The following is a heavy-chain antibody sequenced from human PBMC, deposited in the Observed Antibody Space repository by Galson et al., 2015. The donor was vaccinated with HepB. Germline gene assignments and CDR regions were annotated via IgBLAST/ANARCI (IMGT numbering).Heavy chain of an antibody. CDR3: AREDFICGGDCSPSFDY. V-gene: IGHV1-46*03. J-gene: IGHJ4*02. Sequence: LVKVSCKASGYTFTSYYMHWVRQAPGQGLEWMGIINPSGGSTSYAQKFQGRVTMTRDTSTSTVYMELSSLRSEDTAVYYCAREDFICGGDCSPSFDYWGQGTLVTVSS. D-gene: IGHD2-21*02. CDR1: GYTFTSYY. CDR2: INPSGGST.